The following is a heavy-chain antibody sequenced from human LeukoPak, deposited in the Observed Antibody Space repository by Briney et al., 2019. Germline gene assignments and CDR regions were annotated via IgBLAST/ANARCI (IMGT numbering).Heavy chain of an antibody. CDR1: GFTFSSYS. D-gene: IGHD2-2*01. CDR2: ISSSSTYI. J-gene: IGHJ4*02. V-gene: IGHV3-21*01. Sequence: GGSLRLSCVASGFTFSSYSMSWVRQTPGKGLEWVSSISSSSTYIYYADSVKGRFTISRDDAMNSLYLQMSSLGAEDTAVYYCASPDCGSTRCYGFDYWGQGTLVTVSS. CDR3: ASPDCGSTRCYGFDY.